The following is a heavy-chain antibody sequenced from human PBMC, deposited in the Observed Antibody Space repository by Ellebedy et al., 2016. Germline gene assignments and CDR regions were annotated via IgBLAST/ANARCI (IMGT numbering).Heavy chain of an antibody. Sequence: GESLKISXAASGFTFSDYYMSWIRQAPGKGLEWVSYISSSGSTIYYADSVKGRFTISKDNSKNTVFLHMNSLRAEDTATYYCAKNGYGSRSHFYFDFWGQGTRVTVAS. CDR1: GFTFSDYY. J-gene: IGHJ4*02. CDR3: AKNGYGSRSHFYFDF. V-gene: IGHV3-11*01. D-gene: IGHD3-10*01. CDR2: ISSSGSTI.